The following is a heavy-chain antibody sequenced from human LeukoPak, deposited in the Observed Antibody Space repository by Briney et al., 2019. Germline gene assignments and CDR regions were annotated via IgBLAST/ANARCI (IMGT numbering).Heavy chain of an antibody. Sequence: SGTLSLTCAVSGVSISSSHWWSWVRQPPGKGLEWIGEISHRGGTDYNPSLKSRVSVSVDKSKNQVSLILSSVTAADTAVYYCARDPHTGSNEFDYWGQGTLVTVSS. CDR2: ISHRGGT. D-gene: IGHD1-26*01. CDR3: ARDPHTGSNEFDY. CDR1: GVSISSSHW. J-gene: IGHJ4*02. V-gene: IGHV4-4*02.